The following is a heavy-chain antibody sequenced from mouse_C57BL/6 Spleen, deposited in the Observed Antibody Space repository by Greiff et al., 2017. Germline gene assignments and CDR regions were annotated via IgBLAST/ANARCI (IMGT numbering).Heavy chain of an antibody. CDR1: GFTFSDYG. J-gene: IGHJ4*01. V-gene: IGHV5-17*01. CDR3: ASPYDGDAMDY. D-gene: IGHD2-3*01. CDR2: ISSGRSTI. Sequence: EVQLVESGGGLVKPGGSLKLSCAASGFTFSDYGMHWVRQAPEKGLEWVTYISSGRSTIYYADTVKGRCTISRDNAKNTLFLQLTSLRSEDTAMYYGASPYDGDAMDYWGQGTSVTVSS.